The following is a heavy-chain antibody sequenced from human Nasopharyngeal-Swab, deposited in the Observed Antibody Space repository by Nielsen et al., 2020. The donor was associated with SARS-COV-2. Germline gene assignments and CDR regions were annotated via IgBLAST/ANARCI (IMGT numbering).Heavy chain of an antibody. D-gene: IGHD3-10*01. V-gene: IGHV5-10-1*01. CDR1: GYSFSNYW. CDR3: ARQYQNYFGSGDYHGAFDI. CDR2: VDPSDSYT. J-gene: IGHJ3*02. Sequence: GESLKISCEASGYSFSNYWISWVRQVPGKGLEWMGTVDPSDSYTDYRPSLRGHVTISVDRSISTAYLQWSSLKASDTAMYYCARQYQNYFGSGDYHGAFDIWGQGTMVTVSS.